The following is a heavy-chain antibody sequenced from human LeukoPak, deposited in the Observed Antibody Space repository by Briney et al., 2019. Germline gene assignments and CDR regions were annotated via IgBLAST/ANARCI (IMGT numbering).Heavy chain of an antibody. CDR1: GGTFSSYA. Sequence: SVKVSCKASGGTFSSYAISWVRQAPGQGLEWMGRIIPILGIANYAQKFQGRVTITADKSTSTAYMELSSLRSEETAVYYCARDPNGSGSYYFDYWGQGTLVTVSS. V-gene: IGHV1-69*04. CDR2: IIPILGIA. CDR3: ARDPNGSGSYYFDY. J-gene: IGHJ4*02. D-gene: IGHD3-10*01.